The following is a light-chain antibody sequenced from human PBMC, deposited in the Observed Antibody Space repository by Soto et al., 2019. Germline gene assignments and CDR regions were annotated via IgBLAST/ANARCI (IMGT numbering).Light chain of an antibody. J-gene: IGKJ2*01. CDR3: QQYNSFSYT. CDR1: ESNNTG. Sequence: DIRLTQSPTTLSASLGPTVTINGRASESNNTGLARYNQNPGKSPKISIYGATNLYRGVPSRFSGSGSGTEFTATIIRLQPDDFAAYYCQQYNSFSYTVGPGTKVDSK. V-gene: IGKV1-5*01. CDR2: GAT.